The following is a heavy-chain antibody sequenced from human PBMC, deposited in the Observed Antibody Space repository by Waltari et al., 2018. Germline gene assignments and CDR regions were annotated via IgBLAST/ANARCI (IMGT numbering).Heavy chain of an antibody. V-gene: IGHV3-23*01. CDR2: INDDGVGK. CDR3: AKQAGMTTARYYFDY. D-gene: IGHD4-17*01. Sequence: EVQLLESGGGLVQPGGSLRLSCAASGFTFSRFAMAWVRQAPGGGLGGVSTINDDGVGKFYADSVRGRFTISRDYSQNTLYLQMNSLRAEDTAVYYCAKQAGMTTARYYFDYWGQGTLVTVSS. CDR1: GFTFSRFA. J-gene: IGHJ4*02.